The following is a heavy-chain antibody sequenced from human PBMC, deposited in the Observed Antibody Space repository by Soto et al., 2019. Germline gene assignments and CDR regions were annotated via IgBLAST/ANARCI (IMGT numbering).Heavy chain of an antibody. D-gene: IGHD2-2*01. CDR2: IIPILGIA. J-gene: IGHJ6*03. Sequence: QVQLVQSGAEVKKPGSSVKVSCKASGGTFSSYTISWVRQDPGQGLEWMGRIIPILGIANYAQKFQGRVTITADKSTSTAYMELSSLRSEDTAVYYCARGYCSSTSCYDYYYYYYMDVWGKGTTVTVSS. V-gene: IGHV1-69*02. CDR3: ARGYCSSTSCYDYYYYYYMDV. CDR1: GGTFSSYT.